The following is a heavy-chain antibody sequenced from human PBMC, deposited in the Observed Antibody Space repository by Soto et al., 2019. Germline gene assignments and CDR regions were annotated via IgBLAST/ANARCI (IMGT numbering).Heavy chain of an antibody. D-gene: IGHD6-13*01. CDR1: GFTFSSYS. V-gene: IGHV3-21*01. CDR3: ARESRSWYFNDY. J-gene: IGHJ4*02. Sequence: EVQLVESGGGLVKPGGSLRLSCAASGFTFSSYSMNWVRQAPGKGLEWVSSISSSSSYIYYADSVKGRFTISRDNAKNSLYLQMNSLRAEDTAVYYCARESRSWYFNDYWGQGTLVTVSS. CDR2: ISSSSSYI.